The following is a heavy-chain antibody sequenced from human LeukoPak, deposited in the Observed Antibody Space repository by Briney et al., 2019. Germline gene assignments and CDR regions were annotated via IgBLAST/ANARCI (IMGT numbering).Heavy chain of an antibody. CDR3: ARRGLMIFGVVTAHGAFDI. J-gene: IGHJ3*02. D-gene: IGHD3-3*01. V-gene: IGHV4-39*01. Sequence: SETLSLTCTVSGGSISSSSYYWGWIRQPPGKGLEWIGSIYYSGSTYYNPSLKSRVTISVDTSKNQFSLKLSSVTAADTAVYYCARRGLMIFGVVTAHGAFDIWGQGTMVTVSS. CDR1: GGSISSSSYY. CDR2: IYYSGST.